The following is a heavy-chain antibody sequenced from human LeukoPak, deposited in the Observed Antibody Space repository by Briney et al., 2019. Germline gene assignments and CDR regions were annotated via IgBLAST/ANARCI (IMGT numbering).Heavy chain of an antibody. CDR1: GGSISSSTYY. Sequence: SETLSLTCIVSGGSISSSTYYWGWIRQPPGKGLEWIGSIYYSGSTYYNPSLKSRVTISVDTSKNQFSLKLSSVTAADTAVYYCATVDSSGSLGAFDIWGQGTMVTVSS. V-gene: IGHV4-39*07. J-gene: IGHJ3*02. D-gene: IGHD3-22*01. CDR3: ATVDSSGSLGAFDI. CDR2: IYYSGST.